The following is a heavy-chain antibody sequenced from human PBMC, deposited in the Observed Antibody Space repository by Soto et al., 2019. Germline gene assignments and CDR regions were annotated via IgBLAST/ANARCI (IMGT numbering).Heavy chain of an antibody. CDR1: GFTFSNYG. CDR3: AKGLWVGATTPAFRI. Sequence: EEQLLESGGGLAQPGGSLRLSCAASGFTFSNYGMGWVRRAPGKGLEWVSTISGSGDSTYYADALKGRFAIPRDNSKNTLYQQLNSLRADDTAVYYCAKGLWVGATTPAFRIWGQGTLVSVSS. V-gene: IGHV3-23*01. D-gene: IGHD1-26*01. J-gene: IGHJ3*02. CDR2: ISGSGDST.